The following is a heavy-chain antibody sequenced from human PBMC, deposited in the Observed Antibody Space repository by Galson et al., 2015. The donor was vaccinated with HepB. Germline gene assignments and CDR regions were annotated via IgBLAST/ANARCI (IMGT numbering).Heavy chain of an antibody. CDR1: GFTFSSYG. Sequence: SLRLSCAASGFTFSSYGMHWVRQAPGKGLEWVAVIWYDGINKYYADSVKGRFTISRDNSKNTLYLQMNSLRAEDTAVYYCARDDNLYCSGGSCYGMDVWGQGTTVTVSS. CDR3: ARDDNLYCSGGSCYGMDV. J-gene: IGHJ6*02. V-gene: IGHV3-33*01. CDR2: IWYDGINK. D-gene: IGHD2-15*01.